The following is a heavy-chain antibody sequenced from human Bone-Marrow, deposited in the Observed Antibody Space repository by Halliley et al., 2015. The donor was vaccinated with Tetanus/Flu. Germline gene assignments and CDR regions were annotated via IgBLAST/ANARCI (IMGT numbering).Heavy chain of an antibody. CDR1: GGSINSGGFY. CDR2: ISSSGTT. V-gene: IGHV4-31*03. J-gene: IGHJ4*02. CDR3: ARDNGIAVAEFDY. D-gene: IGHD6-19*01. Sequence: TLSLTCTVSGGSINSGGFYWSWIRQHPGKGLEWIGYISSSGTTYYNPSLKSRVTISIDTSKKQFSLKVRSVTAADTAVYYCARDNGIAVAEFDYWGQGTLVTVSS.